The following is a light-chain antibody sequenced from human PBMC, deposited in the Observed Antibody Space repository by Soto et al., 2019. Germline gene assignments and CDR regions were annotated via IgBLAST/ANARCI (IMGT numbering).Light chain of an antibody. CDR1: QSISSW. CDR3: QQYNSYSRA. J-gene: IGKJ4*01. V-gene: IGKV1-5*03. CDR2: KAS. Sequence: DIQMTQSPSTLSASVGDRVTITCRASQSISSWLAWYQQKPGKAPKLLIYKASSLESGVPSRFSGSGSGTEFTLTISSLQPDDFATYYGQQYNSYSRAFGGGTKVEIK.